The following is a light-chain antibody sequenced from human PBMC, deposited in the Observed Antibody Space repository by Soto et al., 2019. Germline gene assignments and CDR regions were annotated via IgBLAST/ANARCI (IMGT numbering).Light chain of an antibody. V-gene: IGLV2-14*02. CDR2: EGS. CDR1: SSDVGSYNL. J-gene: IGLJ2*01. Sequence: QSALTQPASVSGSPGQSITISCTGTSSDVGSYNLVSWYQQHPGKAPKLMIYEGSKRPSGVSNRFSGSKSGNTASLTISGLQAEDEADYYCSSHAGTTNVVFGGGTKLTVL. CDR3: SSHAGTTNVV.